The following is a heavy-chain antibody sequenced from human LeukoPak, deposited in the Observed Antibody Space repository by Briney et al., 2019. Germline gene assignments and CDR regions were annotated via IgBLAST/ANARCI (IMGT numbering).Heavy chain of an antibody. CDR1: GYTFTSYY. J-gene: IGHJ4*02. CDR2: IDPSGGST. Sequence: ASVKVSCKASGYTFTSYYMHWVRQAPGQGLEWMGIIDPSGGSTSYAQKFQGRVTMTRDMSTSTVYMELSSLRSEDTAVYYCARDMWRYCSGGSCYSGGIDYWGQGTLVTVSS. V-gene: IGHV1-46*01. CDR3: ARDMWRYCSGGSCYSGGIDY. D-gene: IGHD2-15*01.